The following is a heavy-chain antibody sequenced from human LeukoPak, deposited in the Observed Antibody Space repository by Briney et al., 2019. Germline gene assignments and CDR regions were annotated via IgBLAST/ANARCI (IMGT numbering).Heavy chain of an antibody. J-gene: IGHJ4*02. CDR1: GFTFSRYG. D-gene: IGHD4-17*01. V-gene: IGHV3-33*06. CDR2: IWYDGSNK. CDR3: AKDRRTETTISTVDY. Sequence: GGSLRLSCAASGFTFSRYGMHGVRQAPGKGLEGVADIWYDGSNKYYADCVKGRFTISRDNSKNTLYLQMNRLRPEDTAVYYCAKDRRTETTISTVDYWRQGTLVTVSS.